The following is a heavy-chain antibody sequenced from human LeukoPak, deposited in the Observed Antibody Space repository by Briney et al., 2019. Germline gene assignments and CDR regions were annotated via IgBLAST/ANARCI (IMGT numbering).Heavy chain of an antibody. CDR1: GYTFAGYY. D-gene: IGHD3-10*01. J-gene: IGHJ6*03. V-gene: IGHV1-2*02. CDR2: INPNSGGT. CDR3: AKDFGDGSGSYPDPYYYYYMDV. Sequence: ASVKVSCKASGYTFAGYYMHWVRQAPGQGLEWMGWINPNSGGTNYAQKFQGRVTMTRDTSISTAYMELNRLRSDDTAVYYCAKDFGDGSGSYPDPYYYYYMDVWGKGTTVTISS.